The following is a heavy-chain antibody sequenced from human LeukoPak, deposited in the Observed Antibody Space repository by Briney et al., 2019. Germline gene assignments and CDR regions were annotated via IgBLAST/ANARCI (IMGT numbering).Heavy chain of an antibody. D-gene: IGHD4-11*01. J-gene: IGHJ4*02. Sequence: GGSLRLSCATSGFTFENFAMHWVRQAPGKGLEWVSLVSWDGGSAYYADSVEGRFTISRDNSKDSLYLQMNSLRPEDTAFYFCAKASTTVTYFFDYWGQGTLVTVSS. CDR3: AKASTTVTYFFDY. CDR2: VSWDGGSA. CDR1: GFTFENFA. V-gene: IGHV3-43D*03.